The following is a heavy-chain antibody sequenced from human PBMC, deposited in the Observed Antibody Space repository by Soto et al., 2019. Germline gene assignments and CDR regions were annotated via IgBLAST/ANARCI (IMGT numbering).Heavy chain of an antibody. Sequence: SETLSLTCAFSGASFSGFYWSWIRQSPGKGLEWIGEIDHSGITNHNTALKSRATMSVDTSKNQFSLKLRSVTAADTAVYYCARGVSVTLAVQGGAPDKNYFDSWSQGTLVTVSS. V-gene: IGHV4-34*04. D-gene: IGHD1-26*01. CDR2: IDHSGIT. CDR3: ARGVSVTLAVQGGAPDKNYFDS. CDR1: GASFSGFY. J-gene: IGHJ4*02.